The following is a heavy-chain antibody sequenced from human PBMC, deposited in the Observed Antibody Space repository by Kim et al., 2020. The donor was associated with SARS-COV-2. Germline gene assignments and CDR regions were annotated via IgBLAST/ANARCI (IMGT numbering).Heavy chain of an antibody. CDR2: ISTNSGNT. CDR1: GYSFTSKG. Sequence: ASVKVSCKASGYSFTSKGISWVRQAPGQGLEWMGWISTNSGNTDYAQKFQGRVTLTTYTSTTTVYMELRSLRFDDMAVYYCARDVDWIFDNWGQGSLVTVSS. D-gene: IGHD1-1*01. J-gene: IGHJ4*02. V-gene: IGHV1-18*03. CDR3: ARDVDWIFDN.